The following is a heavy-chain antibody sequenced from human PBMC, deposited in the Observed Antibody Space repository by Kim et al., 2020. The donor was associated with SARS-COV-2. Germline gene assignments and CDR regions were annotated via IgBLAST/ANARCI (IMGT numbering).Heavy chain of an antibody. CDR3: AREGGYVLLWFENYGMDV. D-gene: IGHD3-10*01. V-gene: IGHV3-33*05. J-gene: IGHJ6*02. Sequence: GGSLRLSCAASGFTFSSYGMHWVRQAPGKRLEWVAVISYDGSNKYYADSVKGRFTISRDNSKNTLYLQMNSLRAEDTAVYYCAREGGYVLLWFENYGMDVWGQGTTVTVSS. CDR1: GFTFSSYG. CDR2: ISYDGSNK.